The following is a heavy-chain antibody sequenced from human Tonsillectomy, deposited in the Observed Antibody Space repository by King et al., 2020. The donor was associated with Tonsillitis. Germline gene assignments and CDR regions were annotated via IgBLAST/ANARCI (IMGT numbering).Heavy chain of an antibody. J-gene: IGHJ4*02. D-gene: IGHD3-9*01. V-gene: IGHV3-48*01. CDR1: GFTFSSYN. Sequence: VQLVESGGGLAQPGGSLRLSCAASGFTFSSYNMNWVRQAPGKGLEWGSYIIGCSGTIDYADFVKGRFAISRDNARNSLYLQMDSLRAEETAVYYCVRGRSAGYYGIFDYWGQGMQVDVSS. CDR2: IIGCSGTI. CDR3: VRGRSAGYYGIFDY.